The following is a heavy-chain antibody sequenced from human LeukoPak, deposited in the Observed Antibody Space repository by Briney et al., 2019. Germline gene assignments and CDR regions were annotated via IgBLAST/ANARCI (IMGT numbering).Heavy chain of an antibody. CDR1: GFTFSDYY. V-gene: IGHV3-11*03. CDR2: ISSSTYT. J-gene: IGHJ4*02. CDR3: AGISGGYVFDY. D-gene: IGHD1-26*01. Sequence: GGSLRLSCAASGFTFSDYYMSWIRQAPGKGLEWVSYISSSTYTNYADSVKGRFTISRDNAKNSMYLQMNSLRAEDTAVYYCAGISGGYVFDYWGQGTLVSVSS.